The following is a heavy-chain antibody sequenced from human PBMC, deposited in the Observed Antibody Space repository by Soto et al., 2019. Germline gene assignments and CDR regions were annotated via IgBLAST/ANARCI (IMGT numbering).Heavy chain of an antibody. V-gene: IGHV5-51*01. D-gene: IGHD6-6*01. CDR1: GYSFTSYW. CDR3: ARGSSSRYYYYGMDV. CDR2: IYPGDSDT. Sequence: GESLKISCKGSGYSFTSYWIGWVRQMPGKGLEWMGIIYPGDSDTRYSPSFQGQVTISADKSISTAYLQWSSLKASDTAMYYCARGSSSRYYYYGMDVWGQVTTVTVSS. J-gene: IGHJ6*02.